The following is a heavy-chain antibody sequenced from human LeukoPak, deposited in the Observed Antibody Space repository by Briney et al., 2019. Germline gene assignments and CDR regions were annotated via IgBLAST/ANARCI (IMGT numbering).Heavy chain of an antibody. CDR3: AQSRGGWFDP. CDR2: ITGSGTNT. D-gene: IGHD3-16*01. J-gene: IGHJ5*02. V-gene: IGHV3-23*01. CDR1: GFTFSSYA. Sequence: GGSLRLSCAASGFTFSSYAMGWVRQGPGKGLDRVSTITGSGTNTYYADSVKGRFTISRDNSKNTLYLQMNSLRAEDTAIYYCAQSRGGWFDPWGQGTLVTVSS.